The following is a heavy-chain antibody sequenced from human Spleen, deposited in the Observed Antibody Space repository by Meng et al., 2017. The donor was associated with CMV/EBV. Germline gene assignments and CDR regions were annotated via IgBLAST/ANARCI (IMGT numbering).Heavy chain of an antibody. CDR3: AKVRARRPSYYYYGMDV. CDR1: GFTFSSYW. CDR2: IKQDGSEK. V-gene: IGHV3-7*01. J-gene: IGHJ6*02. Sequence: GGSLRLSCAASGFTFSSYWMSWVRQAPGKGLEWVANIKQDGSEKYYVDSVKGRFTISRDNAKNSLYLQMNSLRAEDTAVYFCAKVRARRPSYYYYGMDVWGQGTTVTVSS. D-gene: IGHD6-25*01.